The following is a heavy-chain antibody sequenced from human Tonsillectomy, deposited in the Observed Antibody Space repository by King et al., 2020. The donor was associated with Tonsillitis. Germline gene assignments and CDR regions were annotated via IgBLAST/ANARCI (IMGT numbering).Heavy chain of an antibody. Sequence: VQLVQSGAEVKAPGASVKVSCKASGYTFTGHFIHWVRQAPGPGLEWMGWINPNTGVTNCAQKFQGRVTMTRDTSISTAYMELSSLRSDDTALYFCARVRTTDWALDAFDMWGQGTMITVSS. CDR3: ARVRTTDWALDAFDM. V-gene: IGHV1-2*02. D-gene: IGHD4-11*01. CDR1: GYTFTGHF. CDR2: INPNTGVT. J-gene: IGHJ3*02.